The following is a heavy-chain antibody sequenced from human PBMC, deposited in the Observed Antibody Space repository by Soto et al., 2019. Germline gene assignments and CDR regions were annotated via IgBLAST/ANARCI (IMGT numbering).Heavy chain of an antibody. D-gene: IGHD3-9*01. CDR3: ARVGRHFDWTSSYYFDY. V-gene: IGHV4-59*01. CDR1: GGSISSYY. CDR2: IYYSGST. Sequence: SETLSLTCTVSGGSISSYYWSWIRQPPGKGLEWIGYIYYSGSTNYNPSLKSRVTISVDTSKNQFSLKLSSVTAADTAVYYCARVGRHFDWTSSYYFDYWGQGTLVTVSS. J-gene: IGHJ4*02.